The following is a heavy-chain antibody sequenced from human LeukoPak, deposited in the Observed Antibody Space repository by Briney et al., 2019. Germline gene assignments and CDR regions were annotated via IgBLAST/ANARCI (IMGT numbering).Heavy chain of an antibody. CDR1: GYTFTGYY. D-gene: IGHD4-17*01. CDR3: ATYGHTFDY. J-gene: IGHJ4*02. Sequence: GASVKVSCKASGYTFTGYYMHWVRQAPGQGLEWMGWISAYNGNTNYAQELQGRVTMTTDTSTSTAYMELRSLRSDDTAVYYCATYGHTFDYWGQGTLVTVSS. V-gene: IGHV1-18*04. CDR2: ISAYNGNT.